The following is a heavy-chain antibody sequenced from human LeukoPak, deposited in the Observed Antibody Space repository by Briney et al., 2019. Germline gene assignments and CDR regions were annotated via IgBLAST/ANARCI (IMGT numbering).Heavy chain of an antibody. CDR3: ARGDETYYFDY. Sequence: GRSLRLSCAASGFSFSTFGMHWVRQAPGKGLEWVALIWYYGSSKYYADSVKGRFTISRDNSKNTLYLQMNSLRAEDTAVYYRARGDETYYFDYWGQGTLVTVSS. CDR1: GFSFSTFG. CDR2: IWYYGSSK. J-gene: IGHJ4*02. V-gene: IGHV3-33*01.